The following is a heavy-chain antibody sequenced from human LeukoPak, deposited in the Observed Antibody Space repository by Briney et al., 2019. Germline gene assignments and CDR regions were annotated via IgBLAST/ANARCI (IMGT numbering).Heavy chain of an antibody. V-gene: IGHV3-21*01. J-gene: IGHJ4*02. D-gene: IGHD2-2*01. CDR2: ISSSSSYI. CDR3: ARDRGSSTSDYFDY. Sequence: GGSLRLSCAASGFTFSSYSMNWVRQAPGKGLEWVSSISSSSSYIYYADSVKGRFTISRDNAKNSLYLQMNSLRAEDMAVYYCARDRGSSTSDYFDYWGQGTLVTVSS. CDR1: GFTFSSYS.